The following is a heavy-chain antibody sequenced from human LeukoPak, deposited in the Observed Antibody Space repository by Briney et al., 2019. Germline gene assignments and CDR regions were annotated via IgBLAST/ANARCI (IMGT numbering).Heavy chain of an antibody. CDR1: GFTFSSFA. J-gene: IGHJ4*02. CDR3: AKRGLDSSSWMPHFDY. CDR2: ISGSGGST. Sequence: GGSLRLSCAASGFTFSSFAMHWVRQAPGKGLEWVSGISGSGGSTYYADSVKGRFTISRDNSKNTLYLQMNSLRAEDTAVYYCAKRGLDSSSWMPHFDYWGQGTLVTVSS. D-gene: IGHD6-13*01. V-gene: IGHV3-23*01.